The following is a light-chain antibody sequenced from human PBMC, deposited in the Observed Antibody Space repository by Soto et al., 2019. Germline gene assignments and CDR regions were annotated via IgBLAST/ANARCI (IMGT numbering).Light chain of an antibody. J-gene: IGLJ2*01. CDR1: SSNIGNNY. CDR3: GTWDSSLSAVV. CDR2: DNN. Sequence: QSVLTQPPSVSAAPGQKVTISCSGSSSNIGNNYVFWCQQLPGTAPKLLIYDNNKRPSGIPDRFSGSKSGTSATLGITGLQTGDEADYYCGTWDSSLSAVVFGGGTKLTVL. V-gene: IGLV1-51*01.